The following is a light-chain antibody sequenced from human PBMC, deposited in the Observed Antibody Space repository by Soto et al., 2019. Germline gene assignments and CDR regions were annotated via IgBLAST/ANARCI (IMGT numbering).Light chain of an antibody. J-gene: IGKJ1*01. V-gene: IGKV1-5*03. CDR2: KAS. Sequence: DIQMTQSPSTLSASVGDRVTITCRASQSISDWLAWLQQKPGQAPKLLIYKASTLETGVPSRFSGSGFGTEFTLTISSLQPDDFATYYCQQYETYWTFGQGTKVDIK. CDR1: QSISDW. CDR3: QQYETYWT.